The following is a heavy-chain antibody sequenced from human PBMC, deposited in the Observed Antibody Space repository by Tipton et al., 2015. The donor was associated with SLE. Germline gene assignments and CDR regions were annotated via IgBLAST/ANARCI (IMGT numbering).Heavy chain of an antibody. CDR1: GDTIDGNTYF. J-gene: IGHJ4*02. V-gene: IGHV4-39*07. D-gene: IGHD3-9*01. CDR3: ARGKRHYDVLTGYYSKPHYFDF. CDR2: ISYSGST. Sequence: TLSLTCTVSGDTIDGNTYFWDWIRQPPGKGLMLIGSISYSGSTNYNPSLKSRVTISVDTSKKQFSLKLSSVTAADTAVYYCARGKRHYDVLTGYYSKPHYFDFWGQGTVVAVSP.